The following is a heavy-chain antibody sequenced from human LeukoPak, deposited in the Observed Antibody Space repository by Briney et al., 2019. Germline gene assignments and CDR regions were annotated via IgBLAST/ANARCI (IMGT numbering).Heavy chain of an antibody. V-gene: IGHV4-61*02. CDR1: GGSISSGSYY. CDR3: ARERSSSEDY. Sequence: MASETLSLTCSVSGGSISSGSYYWSWVRQPAGKGLEWIGRIYTSGTTNYNPSLKSRVTISVDTSKNQFSLKLSSVTAADTAVYYCARERSSSEDYWGQGTLVTVSS. J-gene: IGHJ4*02. CDR2: IYTSGTT. D-gene: IGHD6-6*01.